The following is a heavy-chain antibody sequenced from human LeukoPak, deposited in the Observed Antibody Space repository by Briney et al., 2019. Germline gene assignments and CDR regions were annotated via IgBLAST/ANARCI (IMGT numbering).Heavy chain of an antibody. J-gene: IGHJ4*02. CDR2: IIPIFGTA. D-gene: IGHD6-13*01. CDR3: ARAGIAAAGTLDY. V-gene: IGHV1-69*13. Sequence: SLKVSCKASGGTFSSYAISWVRQAPGQGLEWMGGIIPIFGTANYAQKFQGRVTITADESTSTAYMELSSLRSEDTAVYYCARAGIAAAGTLDYCGQGTLVTVSS. CDR1: GGTFSSYA.